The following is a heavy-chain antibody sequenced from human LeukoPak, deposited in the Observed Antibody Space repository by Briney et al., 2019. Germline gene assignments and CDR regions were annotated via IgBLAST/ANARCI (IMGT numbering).Heavy chain of an antibody. J-gene: IGHJ5*02. CDR2: ISSSGGSTI. V-gene: IGHV3-11*01. CDR1: GFTFRDYY. D-gene: IGHD6-13*01. CDR3: ARVQSVAAAWFDP. Sequence: GGSLRLSCAASGFTFRDYYMSWIRQAPGKGLEWVSYISSSGGSTIYYADSVKGRFTISRDNAKSSLYLQMNSLRAEDTAVYYCARVQSVAAAWFDPWGQGTLVSVSS.